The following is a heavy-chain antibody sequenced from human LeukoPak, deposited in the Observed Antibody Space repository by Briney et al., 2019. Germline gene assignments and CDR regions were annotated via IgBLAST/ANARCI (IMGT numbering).Heavy chain of an antibody. Sequence: GGSRRLSCAASGFTFSSYSMNWVRQAPGKGLEWVSYIGSSSSTIYYADSVKGRFTISRDNAKNSLYLQMNSLRAEDTAVYYCARDSSSGYYWSFPFDYWGQGTLVTVSS. D-gene: IGHD3-22*01. CDR3: ARDSSSGYYWSFPFDY. CDR2: IGSSSSTI. J-gene: IGHJ4*02. V-gene: IGHV3-48*01. CDR1: GFTFSSYS.